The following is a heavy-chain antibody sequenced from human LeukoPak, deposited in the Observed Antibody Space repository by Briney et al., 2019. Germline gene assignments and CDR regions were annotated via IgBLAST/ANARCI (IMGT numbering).Heavy chain of an antibody. CDR2: IIPIFGIA. J-gene: IGHJ6*02. V-gene: IGHV1-69*04. Sequence: ASVKVSCKASGGTFSSYAISWVRQAPGQGLEWMGRIIPIFGIANYAQKFQGRVTITADKSTSTAYMELSSLRSEDTAVYYYARDQGSIVGALFYYYYGMDVWGQGTTVTVSS. CDR1: GGTFSSYA. D-gene: IGHD1-26*01. CDR3: ARDQGSIVGALFYYYYGMDV.